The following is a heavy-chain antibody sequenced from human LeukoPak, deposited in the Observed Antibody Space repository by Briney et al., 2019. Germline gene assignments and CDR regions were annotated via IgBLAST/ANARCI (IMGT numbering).Heavy chain of an antibody. Sequence: SETLSLTCTVSGGSISSYYWGWIRQPPGKGLEWIGSIYYSGSTYYNPSLKSRVTISVDTSKNQFSLKLSSVTAADTAVYYCARGRGDIVVVVAANYYFDYWGQGTLVTVSS. CDR2: IYYSGST. J-gene: IGHJ4*02. D-gene: IGHD2-15*01. CDR3: ARGRGDIVVVVAANYYFDY. V-gene: IGHV4-39*07. CDR1: GGSISSYY.